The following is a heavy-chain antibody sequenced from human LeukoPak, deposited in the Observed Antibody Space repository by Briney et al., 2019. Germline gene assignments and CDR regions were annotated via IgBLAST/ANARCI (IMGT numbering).Heavy chain of an antibody. D-gene: IGHD3-10*01. V-gene: IGHV3-48*02. CDR1: GFTFSSYS. CDR3: ARDPGYCGSGTNWFDP. Sequence: GGSLRLSCAASGFTFSSYSMNWVRQAPGKGLEWVSYISSSSRIIYYADSVKGRFTISRDNAKNSLYLQMNSLRDEDTAVYYCARDPGYCGSGTNWFDPWGQGTLVTVSS. J-gene: IGHJ5*02. CDR2: ISSSSRII.